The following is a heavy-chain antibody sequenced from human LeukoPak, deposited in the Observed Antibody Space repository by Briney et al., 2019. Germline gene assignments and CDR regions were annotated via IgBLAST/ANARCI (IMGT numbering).Heavy chain of an antibody. Sequence: SETLSLTCAVYGGSFSGYYWSWIRQPPGKGLEWIGEINHSGSTNYNPSLKSRVTISVDTSKNQFSLKLSSVTAADTAVYYCARGWYSSSWYSRKDFDYWGQGTLVTVSS. D-gene: IGHD6-13*01. CDR2: INHSGST. CDR3: ARGWYSSSWYSRKDFDY. J-gene: IGHJ4*02. CDR1: GGSFSGYY. V-gene: IGHV4-34*01.